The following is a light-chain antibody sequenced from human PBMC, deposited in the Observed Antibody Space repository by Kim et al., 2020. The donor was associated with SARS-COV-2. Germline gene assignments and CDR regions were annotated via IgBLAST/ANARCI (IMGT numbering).Light chain of an antibody. CDR2: QDN. J-gene: IGLJ3*02. CDR1: KLGDKY. CDR3: QAWDSSPG. V-gene: IGLV3-1*01. Sequence: SYELTQPPSVSVSPGQTASITCSGDKLGDKYACWYQQKPGQSPVLVIYQDNKRPSGIPERFSGSNSGNTATLTISGTQAMDEADYYCQAWDSSPGFGEGTQLTVL.